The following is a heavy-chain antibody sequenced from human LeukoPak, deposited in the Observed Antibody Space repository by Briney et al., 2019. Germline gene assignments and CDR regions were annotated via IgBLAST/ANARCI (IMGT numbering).Heavy chain of an antibody. D-gene: IGHD6-19*01. CDR3: AREGVAVASNWFDP. CDR1: GGSISSSSYY. CDR2: IYYSGST. V-gene: IGHV4-39*07. J-gene: IGHJ5*02. Sequence: SETLPLTCTVSGGSISSSSYYWGWIRQPPGKGLEWIGSIYYSGSTYYNPSLKSRVTISVDTSKNQFSLKLSSVTAADTAVYYCAREGVAVASNWFDPWGQGTLVTVSS.